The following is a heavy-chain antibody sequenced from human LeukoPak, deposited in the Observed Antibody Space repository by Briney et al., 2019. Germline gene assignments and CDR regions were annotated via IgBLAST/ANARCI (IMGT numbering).Heavy chain of an antibody. D-gene: IGHD6-6*01. Sequence: GGSLRLSCAASAFIFSSYGMHWVRQAPGKGLEWVAVIWHDGSNEYYADSVKGRFTISRDNSKNTLYLQMNSLRVEDMAVYYCARDRSSTWSVRDSWGPGTLGTVSS. CDR1: AFIFSSYG. V-gene: IGHV3-33*01. J-gene: IGHJ5*01. CDR2: IWHDGSNE. CDR3: ARDRSSTWSVRDS.